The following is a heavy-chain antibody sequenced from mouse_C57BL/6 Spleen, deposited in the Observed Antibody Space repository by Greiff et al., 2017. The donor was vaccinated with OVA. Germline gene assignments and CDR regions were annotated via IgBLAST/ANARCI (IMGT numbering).Heavy chain of an antibody. D-gene: IGHD1-1*01. CDR2: IDPSDSYT. CDR1: GYTFTSYW. Sequence: QVQLQQPGAELVMPGASVKLSCKASGYTFTSYWMHWVKQRPGQGLEWIGEIDPSDSYTNYNQKFKGKSTLTVDKSSSTAYMQLSSLTSEDSAVYYGARNYGSSPRDYAMDYWGQGTSVTVSS. V-gene: IGHV1-69*01. CDR3: ARNYGSSPRDYAMDY. J-gene: IGHJ4*01.